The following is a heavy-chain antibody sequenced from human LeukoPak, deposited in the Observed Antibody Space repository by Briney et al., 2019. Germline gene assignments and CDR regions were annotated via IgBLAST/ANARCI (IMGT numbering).Heavy chain of an antibody. CDR3: ARGPLYGDYTPLDY. CDR1: GFTVSSNY. V-gene: IGHV3-66*01. J-gene: IGHJ4*02. Sequence: PGGSLRLSCAASGFTVSSNYMSWVRQAPGKGLEWVSVIYSGGSTYYADSVKGRFTISRDNSKNTLYLQMNSLRAEDTAVYYCARGPLYGDYTPLDYWGQGTLVTVSS. D-gene: IGHD4-17*01. CDR2: IYSGGST.